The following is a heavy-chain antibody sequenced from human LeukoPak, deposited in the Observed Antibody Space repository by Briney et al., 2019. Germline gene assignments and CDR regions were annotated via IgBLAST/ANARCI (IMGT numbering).Heavy chain of an antibody. J-gene: IGHJ4*02. Sequence: PSETLSLTCTVSGGSISNRSHFWGWIRQTPGKGLEWFGSIYYSGYTYYNPSLKSRATISVHTSKNQFSLRLNPVTAADTAVYYCARDSAPNLLAYFDYWGQGILVTVSS. CDR3: ARDSAPNLLAYFDY. CDR1: GGSISNRSHF. D-gene: IGHD2/OR15-2a*01. CDR2: IYYSGYT. V-gene: IGHV4-39*07.